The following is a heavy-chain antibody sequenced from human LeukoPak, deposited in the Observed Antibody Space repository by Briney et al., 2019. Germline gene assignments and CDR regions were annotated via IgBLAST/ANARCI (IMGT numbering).Heavy chain of an antibody. Sequence: ASVKVSCKASGGTFSSYAISWVRQAPGQGLEWMGWMNPNSGDTGYAQKFQGRVTMTRDTSITTAYMELSSLRSEDTAVYYCAKYSGSSTWALDYWGQGTLVTVSS. D-gene: IGHD1-26*01. CDR1: GGTFSSYA. V-gene: IGHV1-8*02. J-gene: IGHJ4*02. CDR3: AKYSGSSTWALDY. CDR2: MNPNSGDT.